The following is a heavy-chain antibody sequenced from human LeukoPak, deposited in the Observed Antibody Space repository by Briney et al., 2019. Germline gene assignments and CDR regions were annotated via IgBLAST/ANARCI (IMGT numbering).Heavy chain of an antibody. CDR1: GGSISSYY. Sequence: SETLSLTCTVSGGSISSYYWSWIRQPPGKGLEWIGYIYYSGSTNYNPSLKSRVTISVDTSKNQFSLKLSSVTAADTAVYYCATGIYDYGDYDPYWYFDLWGRGTLVTVSS. J-gene: IGHJ2*01. D-gene: IGHD4-17*01. CDR3: ATGIYDYGDYDPYWYFDL. V-gene: IGHV4-59*12. CDR2: IYYSGST.